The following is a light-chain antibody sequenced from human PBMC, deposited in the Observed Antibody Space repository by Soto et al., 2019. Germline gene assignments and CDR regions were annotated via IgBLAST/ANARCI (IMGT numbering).Light chain of an antibody. CDR1: SSDVGAYNY. Sequence: QSALTQPASVSGSPGQAVAISCTGTSSDVGAYNYIAWYQQHPGKAPKLLLSEVSNRPSGVSDRFSGSKSGNTASLTISGLQAEDEADYYCCSYTSSSTLEVFGGGTKLTVL. J-gene: IGLJ3*02. V-gene: IGLV2-14*01. CDR2: EVS. CDR3: CSYTSSSTLEV.